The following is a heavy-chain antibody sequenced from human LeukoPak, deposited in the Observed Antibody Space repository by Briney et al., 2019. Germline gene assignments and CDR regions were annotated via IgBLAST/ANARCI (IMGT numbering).Heavy chain of an antibody. J-gene: IGHJ4*02. CDR2: TSDRGDYT. V-gene: IGHV3-23*01. Sequence: GGSLRLSCAASGFTFTSYSMSWVRQAPGKGLEWVSGTSDRGDYTYYADSVKGRFTISRDSSKNTLFLQMNSLRAEDTVLYFCARKAQYNGHYPLDYWGQGTLVTVSS. D-gene: IGHD1-7*01. CDR3: ARKAQYNGHYPLDY. CDR1: GFTFTSYS.